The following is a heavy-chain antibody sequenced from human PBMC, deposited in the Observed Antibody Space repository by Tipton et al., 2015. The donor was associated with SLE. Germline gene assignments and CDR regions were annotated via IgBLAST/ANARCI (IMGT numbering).Heavy chain of an antibody. Sequence: GSLRLSCAASGFTFSNAWMSWVRQAPGKGLEWVGRIKSKTDGGTRDYAAPVKGRFTISRDDSKNTLYMQMNSLKTEDTAMYYCIAYFDSSGLGDWGQGTRVTVSS. CDR1: GFTFSNAW. CDR3: IAYFDSSGLGD. J-gene: IGHJ4*02. V-gene: IGHV3-15*01. CDR2: IKSKTDGGTR. D-gene: IGHD3-22*01.